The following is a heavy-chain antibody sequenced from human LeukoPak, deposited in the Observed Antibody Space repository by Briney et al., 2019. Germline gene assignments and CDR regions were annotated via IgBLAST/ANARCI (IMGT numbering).Heavy chain of an antibody. CDR1: GASVSSHL. J-gene: IGHJ3*01. CDR3: AKDVSGTYFAFDV. D-gene: IGHD1-26*01. V-gene: IGHV4-59*02. CDR2: ISNRGST. Sequence: PSETLSLTCGVSGASVSSHLWSWIRQTPGMGLEWIGYISNRGSTGYNPSLRSRVTISVDAPKNEVSLNLRSVSAADTAVYYCAKDVSGTYFAFDVWGQGRTV.